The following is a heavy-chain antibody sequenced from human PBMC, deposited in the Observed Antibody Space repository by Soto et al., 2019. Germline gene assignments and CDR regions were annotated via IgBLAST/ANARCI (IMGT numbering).Heavy chain of an antibody. J-gene: IGHJ5*02. CDR2: IYATGTT. V-gene: IGHV4-4*07. Sequence: PSETLSLTCAVSGDSISSGYYWSWIRKSAGKGLEWIGRIYATGTTDYNPSLKSRVMMSVDTSKKQFSLRLRSVTAADTAVYYCVRDGTKTLRDWFDPWGQGISVTVSS. CDR1: GDSISSGYY. D-gene: IGHD1-1*01. CDR3: VRDGTKTLRDWFDP.